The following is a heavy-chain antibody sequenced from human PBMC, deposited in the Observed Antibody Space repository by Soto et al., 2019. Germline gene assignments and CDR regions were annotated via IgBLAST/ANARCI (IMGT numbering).Heavy chain of an antibody. V-gene: IGHV1-3*01. CDR3: ATADWQLLCDALDI. CDR2: INAGNGNT. CDR1: GYTFTIYA. Sequence: ASVKVSCKASGYTFTIYAMHWVLQAPGQRLEWMGWINAGNGNTKYSQKFQGRVTITRDTSASTAYMELSSLRSEDTAVYYCATADWQLLCDALDIWGHGTMVTVSS. J-gene: IGHJ3*02. D-gene: IGHD2-2*01.